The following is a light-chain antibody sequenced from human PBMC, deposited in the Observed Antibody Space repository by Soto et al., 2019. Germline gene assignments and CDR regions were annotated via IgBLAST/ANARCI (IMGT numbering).Light chain of an antibody. V-gene: IGLV2-14*03. CDR1: SSDVGGYDY. CDR3: NSYTSSATLV. Sequence: QSVLTQPASVSGSPGQSITNSCTGTSSDVGGYDYVSWYQQHPGNAPKLIIYDVSSRPSGVSNRFSGSKSGSTASLTISGLQAEDEADYYCNSYTSSATLVFGGGTKLTVL. J-gene: IGLJ2*01. CDR2: DVS.